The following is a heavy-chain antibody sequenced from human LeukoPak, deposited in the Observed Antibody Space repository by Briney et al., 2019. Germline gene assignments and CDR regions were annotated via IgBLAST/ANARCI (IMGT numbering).Heavy chain of an antibody. J-gene: IGHJ4*02. CDR1: GYTFTDYH. Sequence: GASVKVSCKASGYTFTDYHMHWVRQAPGQGLGWMGWINTNTGNPTYAQGFTGRFVFSLDTSVSTAYLQINSVKAEDTAVYYCAREVWGCTNSRAYAYWGQGSLVTVSS. CDR3: AREVWGCTNSRAYAY. D-gene: IGHD3-16*01. CDR2: INTNTGNP. V-gene: IGHV7-4-1*02.